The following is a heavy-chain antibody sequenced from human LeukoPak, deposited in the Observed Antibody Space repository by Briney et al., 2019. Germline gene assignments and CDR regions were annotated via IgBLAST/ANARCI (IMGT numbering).Heavy chain of an antibody. V-gene: IGHV3-23*01. D-gene: IGHD7-27*01. Sequence: PGGSLRLSCAASGFTFSSYAMSWVRQAPGKGLEWVSAISGSGGSTYYADSVKGRFTISRDNPKNTLYLQMNSLRAEDTAVYCCAKVSTDGPLGYWGQGTLVTVSS. CDR1: GFTFSSYA. CDR2: ISGSGGST. CDR3: AKVSTDGPLGY. J-gene: IGHJ4*02.